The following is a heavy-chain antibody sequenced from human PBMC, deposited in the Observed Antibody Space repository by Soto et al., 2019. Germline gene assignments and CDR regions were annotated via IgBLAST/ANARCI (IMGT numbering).Heavy chain of an antibody. Sequence: QITLKESGPTLVKPTQTLTLTCTFSGFSLTTSGVGVGWIRQPPGKALEWLALIYWDDDKRYRPSLKSRVTITKETSKNQVVLTMTNMDPADTATYYCAHSNIRDVYNKYDFDYWGQGTLVTVSS. CDR2: IYWDDDK. J-gene: IGHJ4*02. V-gene: IGHV2-5*02. CDR3: AHSNIRDVYNKYDFDY. CDR1: GFSLTTSGVG. D-gene: IGHD4-4*01.